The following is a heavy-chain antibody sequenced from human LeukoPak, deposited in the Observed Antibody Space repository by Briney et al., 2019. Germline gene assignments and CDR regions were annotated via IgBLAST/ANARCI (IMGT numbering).Heavy chain of an antibody. CDR3: ARDEGYSSSWYDY. CDR2: IIPIFNTA. V-gene: IGHV1-69*13. CDR1: GGTFSSYT. D-gene: IGHD6-13*01. J-gene: IGHJ4*02. Sequence: SVKVSCKASGGTFSSYTISWVRQAPGQGLEWMGGIIPIFNTAHYSQTFQGRVTITADESTSTAYMELNSLRSEDTAVYYCARDEGYSSSWYDYWGQGTLVTVSS.